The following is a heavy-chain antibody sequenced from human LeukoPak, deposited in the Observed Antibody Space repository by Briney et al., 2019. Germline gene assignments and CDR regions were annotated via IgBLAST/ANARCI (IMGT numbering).Heavy chain of an antibody. J-gene: IGHJ4*02. CDR3: ARGGGYSYGPTFDY. V-gene: IGHV1-18*01. Sequence: ASVKVSCKAPGYTFSSYGVSWVRQAPGQGLDWMGWISAYNGNTNYAQKLQGRVTMTTDTSTSTAYMELGSLRSDDTAVYYCARGGGYSYGPTFDYWGQGTLVTVSS. CDR1: GYTFSSYG. CDR2: ISAYNGNT. D-gene: IGHD5-18*01.